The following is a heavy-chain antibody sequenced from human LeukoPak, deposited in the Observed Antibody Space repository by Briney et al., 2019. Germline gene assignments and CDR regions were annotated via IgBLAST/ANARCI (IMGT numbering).Heavy chain of an antibody. Sequence: PSETLSLTCAVYGGSFSGYYWSGIRQPPGKGLEWIGEINHRGSTNYNPSLKSRVTISVDTSKNQFSLKLSSVTAADTAVYYCARGRYCSGGSCYGTLRYWGQGTLVTVSS. V-gene: IGHV4-34*01. D-gene: IGHD2-15*01. J-gene: IGHJ4*02. CDR3: ARGRYCSGGSCYGTLRY. CDR1: GGSFSGYY. CDR2: INHRGST.